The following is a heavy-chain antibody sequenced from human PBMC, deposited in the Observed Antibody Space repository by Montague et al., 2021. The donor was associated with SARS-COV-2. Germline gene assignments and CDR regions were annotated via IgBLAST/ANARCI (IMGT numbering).Heavy chain of an antibody. V-gene: IGHV4-34*01. D-gene: IGHD4-17*01. J-gene: IGHJ6*02. CDR1: GGSFSGYY. CDR2: INHSGST. Sequence: SETLSLTCALYGGSFSGYYWSWIRQPPGKGLEWIGEINHSGSTNYNPSLKSRVTISVDTSKNQFSLKLSSVTAADTAVYYCARGRTVTTFYYYYYYGMDVWGQGTTVTVSS. CDR3: ARGRTVTTFYYYYYYGMDV.